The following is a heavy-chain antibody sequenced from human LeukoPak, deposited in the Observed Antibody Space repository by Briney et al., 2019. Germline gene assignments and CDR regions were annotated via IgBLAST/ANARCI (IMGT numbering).Heavy chain of an antibody. CDR3: AKDIYGGNSPYYFDY. J-gene: IGHJ4*02. Sequence: GGSLRLSCVASGFTFSSYAIHWVRQAPGKGLEWMAVISYDGKNEYYADSVKGRFTISRDNSKNTLYLQMNSLRAEDTAVYYCAKDIYGGNSPYYFDYWGQGTLVTVSS. D-gene: IGHD4-23*01. V-gene: IGHV3-30*04. CDR1: GFTFSSYA. CDR2: ISYDGKNE.